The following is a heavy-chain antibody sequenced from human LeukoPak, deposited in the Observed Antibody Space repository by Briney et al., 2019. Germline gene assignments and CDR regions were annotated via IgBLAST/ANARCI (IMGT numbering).Heavy chain of an antibody. Sequence: SQTLSLTCTVSGGSISSGDYYWRWVRQPPGKGLEWIGYIYYSGSTYYNPSLKSRVTISVDTSKNQFSLKLSSVTAADTAVYYCARDGVHYDFWSGPTGGRYYYYYMDVWGKGTTVTVSS. J-gene: IGHJ6*03. CDR3: ARDGVHYDFWSGPTGGRYYYYYMDV. CDR1: GGSISSGDYY. CDR2: IYYSGST. D-gene: IGHD3-3*01. V-gene: IGHV4-30-4*08.